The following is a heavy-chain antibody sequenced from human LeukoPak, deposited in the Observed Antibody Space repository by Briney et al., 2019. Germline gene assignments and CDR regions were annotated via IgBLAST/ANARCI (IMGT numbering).Heavy chain of an antibody. CDR3: ARRITMVRGAIILNWFDP. D-gene: IGHD3-10*01. V-gene: IGHV4-30-4*01. CDR1: GGSISSGDYY. Sequence: SQTLSLTCTVSGGSISSGDYYWSWIRQPPGKGLEWIGYIYYSGSTCYNPSLKSRVTISVDTSKNQFSLKLSSVTAADTAVYYCARRITMVRGAIILNWFDPWGQGTLVTVSS. J-gene: IGHJ5*02. CDR2: IYYSGST.